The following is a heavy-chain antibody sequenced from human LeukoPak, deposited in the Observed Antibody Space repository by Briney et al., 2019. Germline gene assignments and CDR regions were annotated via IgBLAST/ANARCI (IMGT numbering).Heavy chain of an antibody. D-gene: IGHD6-6*01. Sequence: GASVKVSCKASGYTFTSYDINWVRQATGQGLEWMGWMNPNSGDTGFAQKFQGRVTITRNTSISTAYMELNSLRSEDTAVYYCARGQLADFDYWGQGTLVTVSS. CDR1: GYTFTSYD. CDR3: ARGQLADFDY. CDR2: MNPNSGDT. V-gene: IGHV1-8*01. J-gene: IGHJ4*02.